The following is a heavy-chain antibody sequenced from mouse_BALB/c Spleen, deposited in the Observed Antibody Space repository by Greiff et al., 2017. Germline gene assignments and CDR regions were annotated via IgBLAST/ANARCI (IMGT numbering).Heavy chain of an antibody. CDR2: ISDGGSYT. CDR3: AREGITTATGFDY. CDR1: GFTFSDYY. D-gene: IGHD1-2*01. J-gene: IGHJ2*01. V-gene: IGHV5-4*02. Sequence: EVMLVESGGGLVKPGGSLKLSCAASGFTFSDYYMYWVRQTPEKRLEWVATISDGGSYTYYPDSVKGRFTISRDNAKNNLYLQMSSLKSEDTAMYYCAREGITTATGFDYWGQGTTLTVSS.